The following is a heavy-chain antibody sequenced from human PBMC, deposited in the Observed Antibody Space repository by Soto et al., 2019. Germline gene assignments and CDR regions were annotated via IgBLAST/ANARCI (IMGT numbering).Heavy chain of an antibody. Sequence: GGSLRLSCAASGFSFVNYAMNWVRQAPGKGLEWVSGLSGSGTSTYYADSVKGRFTISRDSSRDTLFLQMNSLTADDTAVYYCAKATTNGGWFNPFDSWGQGALVTVSS. V-gene: IGHV3-23*01. CDR1: GFSFVNYA. CDR2: LSGSGTST. D-gene: IGHD6-19*01. CDR3: AKATTNGGWFNPFDS. J-gene: IGHJ4*02.